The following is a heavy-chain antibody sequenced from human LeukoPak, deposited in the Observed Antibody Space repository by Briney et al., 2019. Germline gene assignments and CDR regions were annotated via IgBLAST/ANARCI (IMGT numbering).Heavy chain of an antibody. CDR1: GFTFDDYA. V-gene: IGHV3-9*01. Sequence: PGRSLRLSCAASGFTFDDYAMHWVRQAPGKGLEWVSGISWNSGSIGYADSVKGRFTISRDNAKNSLYLQMNSLRAEDTALYYCAKEAIAAAYRGAFDIWGQGTMVTVSS. CDR2: ISWNSGSI. J-gene: IGHJ3*02. CDR3: AKEAIAAAYRGAFDI. D-gene: IGHD6-13*01.